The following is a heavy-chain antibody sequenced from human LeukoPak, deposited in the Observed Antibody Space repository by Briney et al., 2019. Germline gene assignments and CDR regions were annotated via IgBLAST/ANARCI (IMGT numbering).Heavy chain of an antibody. CDR3: ARDGYSSSWGFDY. CDR2: IIPIFGTA. CDR1: GYTFTNYA. D-gene: IGHD6-13*01. J-gene: IGHJ4*02. Sequence: SVKVSCKASGYTFTNYAISWVRQAPGQGLEWMGGIIPIFGTANYAQKFQGRVTITADESTSTAYMELSSLRSEDTAVYYCARDGYSSSWGFDYWGQGTLVTVSS. V-gene: IGHV1-69*13.